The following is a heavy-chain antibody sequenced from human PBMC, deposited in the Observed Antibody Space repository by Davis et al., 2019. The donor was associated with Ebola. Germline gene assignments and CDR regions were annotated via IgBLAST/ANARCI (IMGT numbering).Heavy chain of an antibody. CDR2: ISGSGGST. V-gene: IGHV3-21*01. Sequence: GESLKTPCATSGFTFNTSPMHWVRQAPGKGLEWVSAISGSGGSTSYADSAKGRFTISRDNAKNSLYLQMNSLRAEDTAVYYCARDRPLDFFFGDYYGMDVWGQGTTVTVSS. CDR3: ARDRPLDFFFGDYYGMDV. J-gene: IGHJ6*02. D-gene: IGHD3-16*01. CDR1: GFTFNTSP.